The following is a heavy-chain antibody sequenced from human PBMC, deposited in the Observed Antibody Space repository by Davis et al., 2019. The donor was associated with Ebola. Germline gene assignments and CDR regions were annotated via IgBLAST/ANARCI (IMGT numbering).Heavy chain of an antibody. CDR2: IIPIFGTA. CDR1: GGTFSSYA. Sequence: SVKVSCKASGGTFSSYAISWVRQAPGQGLEWMGGIIPIFGTANYAQKFQGRVTITADKSTSTAYMELSSLRSEDTAVYYCARDDIAAALSYYYYGMDVWGQGTTVTVSS. J-gene: IGHJ6*02. V-gene: IGHV1-69*06. CDR3: ARDDIAAALSYYYYGMDV. D-gene: IGHD6-13*01.